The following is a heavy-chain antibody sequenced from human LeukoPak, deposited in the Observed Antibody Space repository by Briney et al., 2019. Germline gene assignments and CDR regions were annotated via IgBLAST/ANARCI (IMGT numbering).Heavy chain of an antibody. CDR1: GGSISSYY. CDR2: IYYNGNT. V-gene: IGHV4-59*08. Sequence: PSETLSLTCTVSGGSISSYYWSWIRQPPGKGLEWIGYIYYNGNTNYIPSLKSRVTISVDTSKNQFSLRLSSVTAADTAVYYCARNGNCNYVDYWGQGTLVTVSS. J-gene: IGHJ4*02. CDR3: ARNGNCNYVDY. D-gene: IGHD1-1*01.